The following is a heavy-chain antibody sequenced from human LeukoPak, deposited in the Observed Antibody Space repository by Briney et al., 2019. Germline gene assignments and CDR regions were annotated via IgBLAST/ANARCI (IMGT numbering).Heavy chain of an antibody. V-gene: IGHV1-24*01. Sequence: ASVKVSCKVSGYTLTELSMHWVRQAPGKGLXXXXXXXXXXXXTIYAQKFQGRVTMTEDTSTDTAYMELSSLRSEDTAVYYCATGLIMVRGVIIRGYYYYGMDVWGKGTTVTVSS. D-gene: IGHD3-10*01. J-gene: IGHJ6*04. CDR2: XXXXXXXT. CDR3: ATGLIMVRGVIIRGYYYYGMDV. CDR1: GYTLTELS.